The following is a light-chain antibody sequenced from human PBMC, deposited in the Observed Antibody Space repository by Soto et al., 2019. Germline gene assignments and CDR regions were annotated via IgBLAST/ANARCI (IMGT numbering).Light chain of an antibody. CDR3: CSYAGSSTFYV. CDR2: EGS. J-gene: IGLJ1*01. Sequence: QSALTQPASVSWAPGQTITISCTGTSSDVGSYNLVSWYQQHPGKAPKLMSYEGSKRPSGVSNRFSGSKSGNTASLTISGLQAEDEADYYCCSYAGSSTFYVFGTGTKLTVL. V-gene: IGLV2-23*01. CDR1: SSDVGSYNL.